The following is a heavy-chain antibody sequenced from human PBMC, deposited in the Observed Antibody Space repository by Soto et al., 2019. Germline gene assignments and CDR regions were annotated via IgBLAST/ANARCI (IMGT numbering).Heavy chain of an antibody. Sequence: SETLSLTCTVSGGSISSSSYYWGWIRQPPGKGLEWIGNIYYSGSTYYNPSLKSRVTISVDTSKNQFSLKLSSVTAADTAVYYCMLGSGWKDFDSWGQGTLVT. CDR2: IYYSGST. D-gene: IGHD3-22*01. CDR1: GGSISSSSYY. CDR3: MLGSGWKDFDS. V-gene: IGHV4-39*01. J-gene: IGHJ4*02.